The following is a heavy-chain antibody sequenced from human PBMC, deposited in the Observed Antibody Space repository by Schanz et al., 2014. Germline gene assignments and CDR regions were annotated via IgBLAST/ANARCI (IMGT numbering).Heavy chain of an antibody. D-gene: IGHD3-3*01. J-gene: IGHJ6*02. V-gene: IGHV3-11*04. CDR2: ISRDGTTS. CDR1: GFIFNDYY. CDR3: ARADFWTGYASLDYYYGMDV. Sequence: VQLVESGGGLVKPGGSLRLSCAASGFIFNDYYMNWIRQAPGKGLEWLSYISRDGTTSYYADSVKGRFTISRDNSKNTLSLQMNSLRAEDAAVYYCARADFWTGYASLDYYYGMDVWGQGTTVTVSS.